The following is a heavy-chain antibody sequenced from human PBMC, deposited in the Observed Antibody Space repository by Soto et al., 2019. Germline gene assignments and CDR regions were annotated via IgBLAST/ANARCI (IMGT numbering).Heavy chain of an antibody. J-gene: IGHJ6*02. CDR1: GFTFSSYS. V-gene: IGHV3-23*01. CDR3: AKVGPSYYYGMDV. D-gene: IGHD1-26*01. CDR2: ISGSGRTI. Sequence: GGSLRLSCAASGFTFSSYSMNWVRQAPGKGLEWVSSISGSGRTIYHADSMRGRFAISRDNSKNSLYLQLNNLRVDDTAVYYCAKVGPSYYYGMDVWGQGTTVTVSS.